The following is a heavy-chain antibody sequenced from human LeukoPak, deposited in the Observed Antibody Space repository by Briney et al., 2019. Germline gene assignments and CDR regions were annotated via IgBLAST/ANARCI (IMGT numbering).Heavy chain of an antibody. Sequence: APVKVFCKASGGTFSSFAISWGRQAPGQGLEWMGRIIPILGIANYAQKFQGRVTITADKSTSTAYMALTSLRSEDTALYYCAREAMATRYYYYGMDAWGQGTTVTASS. CDR3: AREAMATRYYYYGMDA. CDR2: IIPILGIA. V-gene: IGHV1-69*04. D-gene: IGHD5-18*01. J-gene: IGHJ6*02. CDR1: GGTFSSFA.